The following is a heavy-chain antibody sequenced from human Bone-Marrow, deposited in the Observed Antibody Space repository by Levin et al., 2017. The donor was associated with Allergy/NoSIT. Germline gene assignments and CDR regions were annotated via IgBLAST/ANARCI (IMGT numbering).Heavy chain of an antibody. CDR2: ISYDGSNK. V-gene: IGHV3-30*18. D-gene: IGHD5-12*01. J-gene: IGHJ6*02. CDR3: AKEIYSREGYYYYGMDV. Sequence: GGSLRLSCAASGFTFSSYGMHWVRQAPGKGLEWVAVISYDGSNKYYADSVKGRFTISRDNSKNTLYLQMNSLRAEDTAVYYCAKEIYSREGYYYYGMDVWGQGTTVTVSS. CDR1: GFTFSSYG.